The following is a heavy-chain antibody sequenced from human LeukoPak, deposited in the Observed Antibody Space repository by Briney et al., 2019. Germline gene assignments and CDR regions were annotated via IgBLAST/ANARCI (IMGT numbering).Heavy chain of an antibody. D-gene: IGHD2-21*02. J-gene: IGHJ2*01. Sequence: SVKVSCKASGGTFSSYAISWVRQAPGQGLEWMGGIIPIFGTANYAQKFQGRVTITADESTSTAYMELSSLRSEDTAVYYCAGSYCGGDCHKSGHYWYFDLWGRGTLVTVSS. V-gene: IGHV1-69*13. CDR2: IIPIFGTA. CDR3: AGSYCGGDCHKSGHYWYFDL. CDR1: GGTFSSYA.